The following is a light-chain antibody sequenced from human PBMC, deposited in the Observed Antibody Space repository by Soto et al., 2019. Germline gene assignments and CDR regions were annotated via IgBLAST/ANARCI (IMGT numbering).Light chain of an antibody. J-gene: IGLJ2*01. Sequence: QSVLSQPPSASGTPGQRVTISRSGRSSNIGSNVVNWYQQFPGTAPKLLIYSDYQRPSGVPDRFSGSRSGTSASLAISGLQSEDEADYYCAAWDGSLNAILFGGGTKLTVL. CDR3: AAWDGSLNAIL. CDR2: SDY. V-gene: IGLV1-44*01. CDR1: SSNIGSNV.